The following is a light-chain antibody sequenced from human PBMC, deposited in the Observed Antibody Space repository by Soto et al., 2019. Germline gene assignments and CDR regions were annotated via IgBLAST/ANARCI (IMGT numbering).Light chain of an antibody. J-gene: IGLJ1*01. CDR1: SSDVGGYNY. CDR3: SSYGSTSTRYV. CDR2: EVS. Sequence: QSALTQPASVSGSPGQSITISCTGTSSDVGGYNYVSWYQQHPGKAPKLMIYEVSNRPSGVSNHFSGSKSGNTASLTISGLQAEDEADYFCSSYGSTSTRYVFGTGTKLTVL. V-gene: IGLV2-14*01.